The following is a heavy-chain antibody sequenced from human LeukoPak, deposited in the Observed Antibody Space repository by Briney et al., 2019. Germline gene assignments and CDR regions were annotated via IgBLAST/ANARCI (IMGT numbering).Heavy chain of an antibody. CDR3: ARDRGVTTVGYFDY. V-gene: IGHV4-34*01. J-gene: IGHJ4*02. Sequence: PSETLSLTCAVYGGSFSGYYWSWIRQPPGKGLEWIGEINHSGSTNYNPSLKSRVTISVDTSKNQFSLKMSSVTAADTAVYYCARDRGVTTVGYFDYWGQGTLVTVSS. CDR1: GGSFSGYY. D-gene: IGHD4-17*01. CDR2: INHSGST.